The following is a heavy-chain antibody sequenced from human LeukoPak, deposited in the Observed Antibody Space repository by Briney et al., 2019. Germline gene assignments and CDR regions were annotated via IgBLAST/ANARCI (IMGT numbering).Heavy chain of an antibody. J-gene: IGHJ4*02. CDR2: IYTTGNT. V-gene: IGHV4-4*07. Sequence: SETLSLTCSVSGGSISSYYWSWIRQPAGKGREWIGRIYTTGNTDYNPSLRSRVTMSVDTSKNQFSLNLSSVTAADTAVYYCARDARGWSGFDYWGQGTLVTVSS. D-gene: IGHD3-3*01. CDR1: GGSISSYY. CDR3: ARDARGWSGFDY.